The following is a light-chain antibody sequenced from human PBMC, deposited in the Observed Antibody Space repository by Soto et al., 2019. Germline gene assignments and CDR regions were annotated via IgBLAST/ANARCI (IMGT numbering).Light chain of an antibody. CDR3: SSFTTTNTWV. V-gene: IGLV2-14*02. Sequence: QSALTQPASVSGSPGQSITISCTGTSSDVGSYNLVSWYQQHPTKAPKLLIFEGSKRPSGVSNRFSASKSGNTASLTISGLQADDEADYYCSSFTTTNTWVFGGGTKLTVL. CDR1: SSDVGSYNL. J-gene: IGLJ3*02. CDR2: EGS.